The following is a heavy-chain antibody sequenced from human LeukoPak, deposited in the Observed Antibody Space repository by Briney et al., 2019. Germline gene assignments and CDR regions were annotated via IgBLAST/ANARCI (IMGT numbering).Heavy chain of an antibody. CDR1: GFTFSNAW. CDR3: AKVRAAASGFDY. Sequence: PGGSLRLSCAASGFTFSNAWMSWVRQAPGKGLEWVSAISGSGGSTYYADSVKGRFTISRDNSKNTLYLQMNSLRAEDTAVYYCAKVRAAASGFDYWGQGTLVTVSS. D-gene: IGHD6-13*01. CDR2: ISGSGGST. J-gene: IGHJ4*02. V-gene: IGHV3-23*01.